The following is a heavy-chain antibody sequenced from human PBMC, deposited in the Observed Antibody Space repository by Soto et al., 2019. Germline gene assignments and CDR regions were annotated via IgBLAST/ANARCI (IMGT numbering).Heavy chain of an antibody. Sequence: EVQLLESGGGLVQPGGSLRLSCVASGFTFSSNAMSWVRQAPGKGLEWVSHITSGSGGGTYYADSVKGRFTISRDNAKNPLYMQLNSLRVEGTAVYYCGKGTWGAFDIWCHGTLVSVSS. CDR3: GKGTWGAFDI. CDR2: ITSGSGGGT. V-gene: IGHV3-23*01. J-gene: IGHJ3*02. D-gene: IGHD7-27*01. CDR1: GFTFSSNA.